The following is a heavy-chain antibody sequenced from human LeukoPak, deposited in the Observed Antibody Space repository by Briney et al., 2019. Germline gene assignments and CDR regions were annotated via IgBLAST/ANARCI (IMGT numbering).Heavy chain of an antibody. CDR3: ARDFVLPLELQGWFDP. J-gene: IGHJ5*02. CDR1: GYTFSNSG. CDR2: INTNTGNP. V-gene: IGHV7-4-1*02. D-gene: IGHD1-7*01. Sequence: ASVKVSCKASGYTFSNSGISWVRQAPGQGLEWMGWINTNTGNPTYAQGFTGRFVFSLDTSVSTAYLQISSLKAEDTAVYYCARDFVLPLELQGWFDPWGQGTLVTVSS.